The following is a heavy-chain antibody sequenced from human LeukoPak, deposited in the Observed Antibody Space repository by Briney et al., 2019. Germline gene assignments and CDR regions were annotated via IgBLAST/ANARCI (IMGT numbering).Heavy chain of an antibody. CDR2: ISSTSDYI. D-gene: IGHD3-10*01. CDR3: AREEEDYYDSGTYYFDF. CDR1: GFTFTTYS. V-gene: IGHV3-21*01. J-gene: IGHJ4*02. Sequence: GGSLRLSCAASGFTFTTYSMNWVRQAPGKGLDWVSSISSTSDYIYYADSLKGRFTISRDNAKNSLYLQMNSLRAEDTAVYYCAREEEDYYDSGTYYFDFWGQGTLVTVSS.